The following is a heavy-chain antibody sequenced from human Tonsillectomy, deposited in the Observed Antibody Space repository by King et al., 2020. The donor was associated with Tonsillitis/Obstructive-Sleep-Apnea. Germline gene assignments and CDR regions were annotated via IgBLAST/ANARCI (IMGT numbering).Heavy chain of an antibody. CDR2: VSRSSTFT. Sequence: VQLVESGGGLVKPGGSLRLSCAASGFSFSSYDMNWVRQAPGKGLEWVSSVSRSSTFTYYADSVKGRLTITRDNAKNSLYLQMTSPTSEDTAIYYCAGGGYFIPGSCLPTFYGMGAWGQGATVTAS. CDR3: AGGGYFIPGSCLPTFYGMGA. J-gene: IGHJ6*02. CDR1: GFSFSSYD. D-gene: IGHD2-15*01. V-gene: IGHV3-21*01.